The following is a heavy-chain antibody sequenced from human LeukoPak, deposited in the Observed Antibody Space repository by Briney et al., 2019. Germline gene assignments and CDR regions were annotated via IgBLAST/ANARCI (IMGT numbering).Heavy chain of an antibody. CDR1: GFTFSSYA. V-gene: IGHV3-23*01. Sequence: GSLRLSCAASGFTFSSYAMNWVRQAPGKGMEWVSSISGGGGTTYYADSVKGRFTISRDNSKNTLFLQMNSLRAEDTAVYYCAKDREGLSSGYDLEYFDYWGQGTLVTVSS. CDR2: ISGGGGTT. J-gene: IGHJ4*02. D-gene: IGHD5-12*01. CDR3: AKDREGLSSGYDLEYFDY.